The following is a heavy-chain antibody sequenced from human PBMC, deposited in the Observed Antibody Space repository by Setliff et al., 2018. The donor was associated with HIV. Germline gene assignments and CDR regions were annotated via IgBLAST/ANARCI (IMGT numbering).Heavy chain of an antibody. D-gene: IGHD5-12*01. Sequence: SETLSLTCAVCGGSISSSNWWSWVRQPPGKGLEWIGEIYHGGSTNYNPSLKSRVTISVDKSKNQFSLKLASVTAADTAVYYCARGGNSRAAWFDSWGQGTLVTVSS. J-gene: IGHJ5*01. CDR1: GGSISSSNW. CDR3: ARGGNSRAAWFDS. CDR2: IYHGGST. V-gene: IGHV4-4*02.